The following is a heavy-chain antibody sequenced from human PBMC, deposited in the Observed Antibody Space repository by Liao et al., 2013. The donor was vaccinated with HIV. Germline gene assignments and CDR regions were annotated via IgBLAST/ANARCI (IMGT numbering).Heavy chain of an antibody. D-gene: IGHD1-26*01. CDR2: IYYSGST. J-gene: IGHJ5*02. Sequence: QLQLQESGPGLVKPSETLSLTCTVSGGSISSSSYYWGWIRLPPGKGLEWIGTIYYSGSTYYNPSLKSRVTISVDTSKNQFSLKLSSVTAADTAVYYCARDPQGPRGSYPGVRYNWFDPWGQGTLVTVSS. V-gene: IGHV4-39*07. CDR1: GGSISSSSYY. CDR3: ARDPQGPRGSYPGVRYNWFDP.